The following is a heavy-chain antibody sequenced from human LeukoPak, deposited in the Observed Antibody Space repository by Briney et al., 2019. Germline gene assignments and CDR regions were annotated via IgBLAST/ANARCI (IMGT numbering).Heavy chain of an antibody. CDR2: ISDYNGNT. D-gene: IGHD1-7*01. CDR3: VPWGELAS. Sequence: ASVNVSCKASGYTFTSYGISWLRQPPGQRLEWMGWISDYNGNTNYAQKLQGRVTMTTDTSTSTAYMELRSLRSDDTAVYSCVPWGELASWGQGTLVTVSS. J-gene: IGHJ4*02. V-gene: IGHV1-18*01. CDR1: GYTFTSYG.